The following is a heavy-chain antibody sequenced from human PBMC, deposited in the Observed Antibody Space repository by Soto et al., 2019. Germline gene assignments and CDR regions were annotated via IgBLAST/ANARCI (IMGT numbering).Heavy chain of an antibody. CDR2: FDPEDGET. Sequence: APGKVSWKVSGNTPTELSMHWGGQAPGKGLEWMGGFDPEDGETIYAQKFQGRVTMTEDTSTDTAYMELSSLRSEDTAVYYCATAWAPNYPDAFDSWGQGTMVTVSS. D-gene: IGHD4-4*01. V-gene: IGHV1-24*01. CDR3: ATAWAPNYPDAFDS. J-gene: IGHJ3*02. CDR1: GNTPTELS.